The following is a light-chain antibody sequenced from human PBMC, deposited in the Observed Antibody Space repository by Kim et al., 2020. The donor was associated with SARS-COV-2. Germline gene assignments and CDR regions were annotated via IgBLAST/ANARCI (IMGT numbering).Light chain of an antibody. CDR1: QSVSSNY. CDR2: GAS. J-gene: IGKJ5*01. CDR3: QQRDSGPST. V-gene: IGKV3D-20*02. Sequence: EIVLTQSPGTLSLSPGERATLSCRASQSVSSNYLAWYQKKPAQATRLLIYGASSRAIVIPERFSGSGSGTDFTLTISRLEPEDVAVYYFQQRDSGPSTFGQETRMEIK.